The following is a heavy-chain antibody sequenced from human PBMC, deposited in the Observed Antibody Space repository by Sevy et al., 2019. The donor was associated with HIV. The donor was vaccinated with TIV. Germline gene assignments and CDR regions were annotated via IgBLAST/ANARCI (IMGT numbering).Heavy chain of an antibody. J-gene: IGHJ5*02. V-gene: IGHV1-69*06. D-gene: IGHD3-3*01. Sequence: ASVKVSCKASGGTFSSYAISWVRQAPGQGLEWMGGIIPIFGTANYAQMFQGRVTITADKSTSTAYMELSSLRSEDTAVYYCARDVGYYDFWSGYLEGYNWFDPWGQGTLVTVSS. CDR3: ARDVGYYDFWSGYLEGYNWFDP. CDR1: GGTFSSYA. CDR2: IIPIFGTA.